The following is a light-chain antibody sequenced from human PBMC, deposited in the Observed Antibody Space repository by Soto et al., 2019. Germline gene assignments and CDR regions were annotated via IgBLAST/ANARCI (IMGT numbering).Light chain of an antibody. CDR2: GAA. Sequence: DIQMTQSPSSVSASEGDRVTISCRASQGISTWLAWYQQKPGKAPRLLIYGAAKLEVGVPSRFSGSGSGTDFTLTISRLQPEDFATYYCQQTDSFPQTFGQGTKVTMK. CDR1: QGISTW. J-gene: IGKJ1*01. V-gene: IGKV1-12*01. CDR3: QQTDSFPQT.